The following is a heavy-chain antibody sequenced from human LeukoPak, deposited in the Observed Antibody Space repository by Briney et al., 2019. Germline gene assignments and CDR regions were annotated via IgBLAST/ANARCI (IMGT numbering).Heavy chain of an antibody. J-gene: IGHJ4*02. D-gene: IGHD6-13*01. V-gene: IGHV3-30-3*01. CDR2: ISYDGSNK. Sequence: GGSLRLSCAASGFTFSSYAMHWVRQAPGKGLEWVAVISYDGSNKYYADSVKGRFTISRDNSKNTLYLQMNSLRAEDTAVYYCARGRFSPGIAAAPFDYWGQGTLVTVSS. CDR3: ARGRFSPGIAAAPFDY. CDR1: GFTFSSYA.